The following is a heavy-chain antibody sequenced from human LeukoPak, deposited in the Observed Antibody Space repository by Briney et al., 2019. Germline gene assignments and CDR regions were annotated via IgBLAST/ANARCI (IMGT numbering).Heavy chain of an antibody. CDR3: ARGVLRWGSEYYYYMDV. J-gene: IGHJ6*03. CDR2: IIPIFGTA. D-gene: IGHD7-27*01. Sequence: SSVKVSCKASGGTFSSYAISWVRQAPGQGLEWMGRIIPIFGTANYAQKFQGRVTITTDESTSTAYMELSSMRSEDTAVYYCARGVLRWGSEYYYYMDVRGKGTTVTVSS. CDR1: GGTFSSYA. V-gene: IGHV1-69*05.